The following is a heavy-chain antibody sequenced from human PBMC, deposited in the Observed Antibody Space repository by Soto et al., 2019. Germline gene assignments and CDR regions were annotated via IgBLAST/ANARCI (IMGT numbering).Heavy chain of an antibody. CDR1: GFTFSSYA. D-gene: IGHD3-16*01. J-gene: IGHJ4*02. CDR2: IEYDGSNK. V-gene: IGHV3-30-3*01. Sequence: QVQLVECGGGVVQPGWSLRLSCAASGFTFSSYAMHWVRQAPGKGLEWVAVIEYDGSNKYYADSVKGRFTISRDNSKNTLYLQMNSLRAEDTAVDYCAREWGVSYFDYWGQGTLVTVSS. CDR3: AREWGVSYFDY.